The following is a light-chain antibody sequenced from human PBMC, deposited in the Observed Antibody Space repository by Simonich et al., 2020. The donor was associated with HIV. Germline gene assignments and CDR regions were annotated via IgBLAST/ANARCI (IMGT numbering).Light chain of an antibody. CDR3: CSYAGSYTWV. CDR1: SNNVGSYA. Sequence: QSALTQEASVSGTVGQKVTLSCTGNSNNVGSYAVGWYQQISHGAPKTVMFGNSLPSGIPDRFSGSKSGTTASLTISGLQPEDEADYYCCSYAGSYTWVFGGGTKLTVL. V-gene: IGLV2-11*01. CDR2: GN. J-gene: IGLJ3*02.